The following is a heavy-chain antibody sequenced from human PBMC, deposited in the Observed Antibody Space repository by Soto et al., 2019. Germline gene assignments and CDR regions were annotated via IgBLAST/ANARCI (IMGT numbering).Heavy chain of an antibody. D-gene: IGHD1-26*01. V-gene: IGHV4-39*01. CDR2: IYYSGST. J-gene: IGHJ4*02. CDR3: ARPSGSYLYYFDY. Sequence: PSETLSLTCTVSGGSISSNYYYWGWIRQPPGKGLEWIGSIYYSGSTYYNPSLKSRVTISVDTSKNQFSLKLSSVTAADTAVYYCARPSGSYLYYFDYWGQGTLVTV. CDR1: GGSISSNYYY.